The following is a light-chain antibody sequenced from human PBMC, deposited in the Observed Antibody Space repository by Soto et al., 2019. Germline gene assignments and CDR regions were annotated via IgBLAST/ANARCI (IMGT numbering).Light chain of an antibody. J-gene: IGKJ1*01. Sequence: EIVMTQSPATLSVSPGERATLSCRASQSVSSNLAWYQQKPGQAPRLLMYGASTRATGIPARFSGSGSGTEFTLTISSLQSVDFAVYYCQQYNNWPPTWTFGQGTKVEIK. V-gene: IGKV3-15*01. CDR2: GAS. CDR3: QQYNNWPPTWT. CDR1: QSVSSN.